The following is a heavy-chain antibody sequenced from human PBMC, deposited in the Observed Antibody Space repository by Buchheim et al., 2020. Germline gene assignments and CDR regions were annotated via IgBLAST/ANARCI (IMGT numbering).Heavy chain of an antibody. Sequence: QVQLVESGGGVVQPGRSLRLSCAASGFIISNFGMHWVRRAPGKGLEWVAVISYDGSVDYYAASVKGRFTIARDNTNTTKCLQMNSLRPEDTAVYYCTKEPLVNTGYYYPHWGQGTL. CDR2: ISYDGSVD. D-gene: IGHD2/OR15-2a*01. J-gene: IGHJ4*02. CDR1: GFIISNFG. CDR3: TKEPLVNTGYYYPH. V-gene: IGHV3-30*18.